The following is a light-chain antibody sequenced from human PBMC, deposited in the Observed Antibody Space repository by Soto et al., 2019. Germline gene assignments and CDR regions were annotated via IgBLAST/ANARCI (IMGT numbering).Light chain of an antibody. J-gene: IGLJ1*01. V-gene: IGLV2-23*01. CDR3: CSYAGSSSYV. CDR2: EGS. CDR1: SSDVGTYNL. Sequence: QSVLTQPASVSGSPGQSITISCTGTSSDVGTYNLVSWYQQHPGKAPKVMIYEGSKRPSGVSNRFSGSKSGNTASLTISGLQAEDDADYYCCSYAGSSSYVFGTGTKVTVL.